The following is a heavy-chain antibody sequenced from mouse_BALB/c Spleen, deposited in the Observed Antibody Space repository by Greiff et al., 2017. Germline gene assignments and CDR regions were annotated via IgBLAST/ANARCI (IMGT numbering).Heavy chain of an antibody. D-gene: IGHD2-2*01. V-gene: IGHV1S29*02. Sequence: VQLQQSGPELVKPGASVKISCKASGYTFTDYNMHWVKQSHGKSLEWIGYIYPYNGGTGYNQKFKSKATLTVDNSSSTAYMELRSLTSEDSAVYYCARSGLWLRRDYFDYWGQGTTLTVSS. J-gene: IGHJ2*01. CDR2: IYPYNGGT. CDR3: ARSGLWLRRDYFDY. CDR1: GYTFTDYN.